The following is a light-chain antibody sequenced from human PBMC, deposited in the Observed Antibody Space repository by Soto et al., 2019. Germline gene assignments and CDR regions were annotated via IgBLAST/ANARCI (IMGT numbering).Light chain of an antibody. Sequence: QSVLTQPSSASGTPGQRVTISCSGGSSNIGGNTAHWYQQFPGTAPKLLIYNSNQRPSGVPDRFSGSKSGTSASLAISGLQSEEEARYYCAAWDDSLSGPVFGEGTKLTVL. J-gene: IGLJ2*01. CDR3: AAWDDSLSGPV. V-gene: IGLV1-44*01. CDR1: SSNIGGNT. CDR2: NSN.